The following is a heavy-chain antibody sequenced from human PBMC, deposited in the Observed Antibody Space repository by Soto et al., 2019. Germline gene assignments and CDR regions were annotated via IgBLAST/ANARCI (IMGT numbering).Heavy chain of an antibody. CDR3: ARVIKRYDFWSGYSDIYPGMDV. D-gene: IGHD3-3*01. V-gene: IGHV3-21*01. CDR2: ISSSSSYI. J-gene: IGHJ6*02. CDR1: GFTFSSYS. Sequence: GGSLRLSCAASGFTFSSYSMNWFRQAPGKGLEWVSSISSSSSYIYYADSVKGRFTISRDNAKNSLYLQMNSLRAEDTAVYYCARVIKRYDFWSGYSDIYPGMDVWGQGTTVTVSS.